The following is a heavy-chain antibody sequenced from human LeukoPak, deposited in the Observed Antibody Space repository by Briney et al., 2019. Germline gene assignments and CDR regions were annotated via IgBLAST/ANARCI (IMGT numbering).Heavy chain of an antibody. Sequence: KPSETLSLTCAVCGGSFSGYYWSWTRQPPGKGLEWIGEINHSGSTKYNPSLESRLTISVDTSKNQFSLKLSSVTAADTAVYYCARHLHSGSGTAFQEWGQGTLVTVSS. CDR2: INHSGST. CDR1: GGSFSGYY. CDR3: ARHLHSGSGTAFQE. J-gene: IGHJ4*02. D-gene: IGHD3-10*01. V-gene: IGHV4-34*01.